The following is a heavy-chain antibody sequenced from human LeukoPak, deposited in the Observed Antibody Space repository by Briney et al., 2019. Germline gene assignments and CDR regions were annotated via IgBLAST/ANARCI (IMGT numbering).Heavy chain of an antibody. CDR2: IDPSDSYT. Sequence: PGASLKISCQGSGYNFTSYYITWVRQLPGKGLEWMARIDPSDSYTNYGPSFQGHVTISADKSINTAYLHWSSLKASDTAMYYCARRDYYGSGSYYGNFDYWGQGTLVTVPS. J-gene: IGHJ4*02. D-gene: IGHD3-10*01. CDR1: GYNFTSYY. V-gene: IGHV5-10-1*01. CDR3: ARRDYYGSGSYYGNFDY.